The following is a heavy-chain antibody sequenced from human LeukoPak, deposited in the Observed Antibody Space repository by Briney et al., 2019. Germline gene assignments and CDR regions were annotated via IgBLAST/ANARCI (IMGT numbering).Heavy chain of an antibody. D-gene: IGHD2-2*01. CDR1: RFTFSSYA. J-gene: IGHJ5*01. Sequence: GGSLRLSCAASRFTFSSYAMSWVRQAPGKGLEWVSGISGSGGSTYYADSMKGRFTISRDNFESTLYLQMNSLRAEDTAVYYCAKGRVPAAQAWFDSWGQGTLVTVSS. CDR2: ISGSGGST. CDR3: AKGRVPAAQAWFDS. V-gene: IGHV3-23*01.